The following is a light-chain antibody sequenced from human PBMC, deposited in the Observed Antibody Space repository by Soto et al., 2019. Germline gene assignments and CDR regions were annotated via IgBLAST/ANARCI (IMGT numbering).Light chain of an antibody. V-gene: IGLV2-14*01. CDR1: SSDVGRYKY. CDR3: SSYTTSNTLV. Sequence: QSALTQPASVSGSPGQSITISCTGTSSDVGRYKYVSWYQQHPGKAPKLWIYDVTYRPSGVSYRFSGSKSGNTASLIISGLQAEDEADYYCSSYTTSNTLVFGGGTKLTVL. CDR2: DVT. J-gene: IGLJ2*01.